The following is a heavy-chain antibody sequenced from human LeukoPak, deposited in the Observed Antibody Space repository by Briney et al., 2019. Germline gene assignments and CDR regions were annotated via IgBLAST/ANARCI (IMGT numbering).Heavy chain of an antibody. CDR2: IYYSGST. Sequence: PSETQSLTCTVSGGSISSSSYYWGWIRQPPGKGLEWIGSIYYSGSTYYNPSLKSRVTISVDTSKNQFSLKLSSVTAADTAVYYCARGEYCTNGVCSTFDYWGQGTLVTVSS. D-gene: IGHD2-8*01. V-gene: IGHV4-39*01. CDR3: ARGEYCTNGVCSTFDY. CDR1: GGSISSSSYY. J-gene: IGHJ4*02.